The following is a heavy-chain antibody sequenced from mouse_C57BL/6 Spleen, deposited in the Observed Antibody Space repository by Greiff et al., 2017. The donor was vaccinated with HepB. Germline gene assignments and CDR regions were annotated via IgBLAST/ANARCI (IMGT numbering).Heavy chain of an antibody. V-gene: IGHV2-2*01. Sequence: VKLMESGPGLVQPSQSLSITCTVSGFSLTSYGVHWVRQSPGKGLEWLGVIWSGGSTDYNAAFISRLSISKDNSKSQVFFKMNSLQADDTAIYYCASTYGSSYRYFDVWGTGTTVTVSS. CDR3: ASTYGSSYRYFDV. CDR1: GFSLTSYG. CDR2: IWSGGST. J-gene: IGHJ1*03. D-gene: IGHD1-1*01.